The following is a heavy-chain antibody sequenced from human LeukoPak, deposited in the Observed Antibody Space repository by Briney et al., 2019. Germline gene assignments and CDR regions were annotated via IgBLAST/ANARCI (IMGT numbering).Heavy chain of an antibody. D-gene: IGHD3-10*01. CDR3: ARRLSYGSGSYYENYYYYYMDV. J-gene: IGHJ6*03. CDR2: INHSGST. Sequence: SETLSLTCAVYGGSFSGYYWSWIRQPPGKGLEWIGEINHSGSTNYNPSLKSRVTISVDTSENQFSLKLSSVTAADTAVYYCARRLSYGSGSYYENYYYYYMDVWGKGTTVTISS. V-gene: IGHV4-34*01. CDR1: GGSFSGYY.